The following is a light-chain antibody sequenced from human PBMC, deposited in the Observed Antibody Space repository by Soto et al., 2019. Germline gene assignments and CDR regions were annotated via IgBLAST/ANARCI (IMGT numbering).Light chain of an antibody. CDR2: DAS. V-gene: IGKV3-11*01. J-gene: IGKJ4*01. Sequence: EIVLTQSPATLSLSPGERATLSCRASQSVSSYLAWYQQKPGQAPRLLIYDASNRATGIPARFSGSGSGTDLTLNISSLEPEDFGVYYCQQRSNWLALTFGGGTKVEIK. CDR3: QQRSNWLALT. CDR1: QSVSSY.